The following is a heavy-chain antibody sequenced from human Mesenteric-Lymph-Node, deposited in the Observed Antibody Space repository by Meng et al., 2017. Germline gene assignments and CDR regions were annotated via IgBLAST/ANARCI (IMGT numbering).Heavy chain of an antibody. Sequence: QVQLQQGGAGLLKPSETLPLTCAVYGGSFSGYYWSWIRQPPGKGLEWIGEINHSGSTNYNPSLKSRVTISVDTSKNQFSLKLSSVTAADTAVYYCARAELLERFSEFDYWGQGTLVTVSS. D-gene: IGHD3-10*01. CDR1: GGSFSGYY. V-gene: IGHV4-34*01. J-gene: IGHJ4*02. CDR3: ARAELLERFSEFDY. CDR2: INHSGST.